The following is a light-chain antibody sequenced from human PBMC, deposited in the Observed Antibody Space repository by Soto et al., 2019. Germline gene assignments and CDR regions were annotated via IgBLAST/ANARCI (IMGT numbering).Light chain of an antibody. Sequence: EIVLTQSPGTLSLSPGERATLSCRASQSVSSSYLAWYQHKPGQAPRLLIHEASNRATGIPDRFSGSGSGTDFTLTISRLEPEDFAVYYCQQYDNFPFTFGPGTKVDIK. CDR2: EAS. CDR3: QQYDNFPFT. CDR1: QSVSSSY. J-gene: IGKJ3*01. V-gene: IGKV3-20*01.